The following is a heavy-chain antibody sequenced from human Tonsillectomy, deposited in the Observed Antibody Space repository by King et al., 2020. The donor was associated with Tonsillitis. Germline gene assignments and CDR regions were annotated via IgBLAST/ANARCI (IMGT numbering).Heavy chain of an antibody. CDR1: GFTFSDSA. CDR2: IRSKANTYAT. J-gene: IGHJ4*02. V-gene: IGHV3-73*02. Sequence: VQLVESGGGLVQPGGSLKLSCAASGFTFSDSAMHWVRQASGKGLEWVGRIRSKANTYATAYAASVKGRLTISRNDSNNTAYLQMNSLKTEDTAVYYCTTLLTVISGLDYWGQGTLVTVSS. D-gene: IGHD3-22*01. CDR3: TTLLTVISGLDY.